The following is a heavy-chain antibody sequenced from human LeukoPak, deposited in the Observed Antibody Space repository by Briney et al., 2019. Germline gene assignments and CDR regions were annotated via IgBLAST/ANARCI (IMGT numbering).Heavy chain of an antibody. Sequence: SETLSLTCTVSGGSISSGSYYWSWIRQPPGKGLEWIGYIYYSGSTNYNPSLKSRVTISVDTSKNQFSLKLSSVTAADTAVYYCARAHGMYYYDSSGYLSAYYFDYWGQGTLVTVSS. CDR3: ARAHGMYYYDSSGYLSAYYFDY. D-gene: IGHD3-22*01. V-gene: IGHV4-61*01. CDR2: IYYSGST. CDR1: GGSISSGSYY. J-gene: IGHJ4*02.